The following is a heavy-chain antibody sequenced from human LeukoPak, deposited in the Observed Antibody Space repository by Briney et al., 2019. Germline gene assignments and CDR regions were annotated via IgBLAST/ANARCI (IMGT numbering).Heavy chain of an antibody. CDR1: GGSISSYY. J-gene: IGHJ6*02. CDR3: ARVHGDSYYYYYGMDV. D-gene: IGHD4-17*01. CDR2: IYTSGST. Sequence: SETLSLTCTVSGGSISSYYWSWIRQPAGKGLEWIGRIYTSGSTNYNPSLKSRVTMSVDTSKNQFSLKLSSVTAADTAVYYCARVHGDSYYYYYGMDVWGQGTTVTVSS. V-gene: IGHV4-4*07.